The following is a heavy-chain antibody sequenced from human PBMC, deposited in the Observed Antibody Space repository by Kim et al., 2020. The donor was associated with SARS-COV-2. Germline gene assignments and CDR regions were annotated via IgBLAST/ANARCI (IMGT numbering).Heavy chain of an antibody. Sequence: ASVKVSCKASGYTFTSYAMNWVRQAPGQGLEWMGWINTNTGNPTYAQGFTGRFVFSLDTSVSTAYLQISSQKAEDTAVYYCARDRRTTIFGVVIGDYYGMDVWGQGTTVTVSS. CDR1: GYTFTSYA. CDR3: ARDRRTTIFGVVIGDYYGMDV. V-gene: IGHV7-4-1*02. D-gene: IGHD3-3*01. J-gene: IGHJ6*02. CDR2: INTNTGNP.